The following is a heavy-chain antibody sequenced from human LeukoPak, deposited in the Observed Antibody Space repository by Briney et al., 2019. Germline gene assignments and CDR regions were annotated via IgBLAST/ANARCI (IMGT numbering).Heavy chain of an antibody. CDR1: GGSISSGGYY. Sequence: SETLSLTCTVSGGSISSGGYYWSWIRQHPGKGLEWIGYIYYSGSTYYNPSLKSRVTISVDTSRNQFSLKLSSVTAADTAVYYCARVLGFSLYYFDYWGQGTLVTVSS. CDR2: IYYSGST. J-gene: IGHJ4*02. CDR3: ARVLGFSLYYFDY. D-gene: IGHD3-3*01. V-gene: IGHV4-31*03.